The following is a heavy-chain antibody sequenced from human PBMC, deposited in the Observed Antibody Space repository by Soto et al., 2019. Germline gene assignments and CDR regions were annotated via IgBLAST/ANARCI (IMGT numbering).Heavy chain of an antibody. CDR1: GFTFSSYS. CDR2: ISSSSSTI. D-gene: IGHD3-3*01. J-gene: IGHJ3*02. CDR3: ARDLPHGAIFGVVTAFDI. Sequence: EVQLVESGGGLVQPGGSLRLSCAASGFTFSSYSMNWVRQAPGKGLEWVSYISSSSSTIYYADSVKGRFTISRDNAKNSLYLQMNSLRDEDTAVYYCARDLPHGAIFGVVTAFDIWGQGTMVTVSS. V-gene: IGHV3-48*02.